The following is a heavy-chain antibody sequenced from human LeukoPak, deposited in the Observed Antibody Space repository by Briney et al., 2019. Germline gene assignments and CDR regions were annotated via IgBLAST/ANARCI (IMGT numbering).Heavy chain of an antibody. CDR1: GGSISSSIYY. V-gene: IGHV4-39*01. D-gene: IGHD3-22*01. J-gene: IGHJ3*02. CDR3: ARQDYYYDSSGYFDAFDI. Sequence: PSETLSLTCTVSGGSISSSIYYWGWIRQPPGKGLEWIGSIYYSGSTYYNPSLKSRVTISVDTSKNQFSLKLSSVAAADTAVYYCARQDYYYDSSGYFDAFDIWGQGTMVTVSS. CDR2: IYYSGST.